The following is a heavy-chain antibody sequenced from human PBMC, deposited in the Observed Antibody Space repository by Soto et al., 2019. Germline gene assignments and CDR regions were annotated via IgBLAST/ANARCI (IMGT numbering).Heavy chain of an antibody. V-gene: IGHV1-3*01. Sequence: ASVKVSCKASGYTFTSYAMHWVRQAPGQRLEWMGWINAGNGNTKYSQKFQGRVTITRDTSASTAYTELSSLRSEDTAVYYCATGRGAIAAAGRYYYYGMDVWGQGTTVTVSS. CDR3: ATGRGAIAAAGRYYYYGMDV. J-gene: IGHJ6*02. D-gene: IGHD6-13*01. CDR2: INAGNGNT. CDR1: GYTFTSYA.